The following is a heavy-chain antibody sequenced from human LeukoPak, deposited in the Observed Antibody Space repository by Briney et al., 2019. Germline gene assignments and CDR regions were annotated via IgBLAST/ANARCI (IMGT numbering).Heavy chain of an antibody. J-gene: IGHJ4*02. CDR1: GFTVSSNY. CDR2: ISSSGSTK. D-gene: IGHD2/OR15-2a*01. V-gene: IGHV3-11*01. CDR3: ARGGLSIMGY. Sequence: GGSLRLSCAASGFTVSSNYMSWVRQAPGKGLEWVSYISSSGSTKYYADSVKGRFTISRDNARNSLYLQMNSLRAEDTAVYFCARGGLSIMGYWGQGTLVTVSS.